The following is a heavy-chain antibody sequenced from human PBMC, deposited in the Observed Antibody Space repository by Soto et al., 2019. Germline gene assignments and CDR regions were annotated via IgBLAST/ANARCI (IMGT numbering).Heavy chain of an antibody. CDR2: INPNSGGT. CDR1: GYTFTGYY. V-gene: IGHV1-2*04. J-gene: IGHJ6*02. D-gene: IGHD3-10*01. Sequence: ASVKVSCKASGYTFTGYYMHWLLQAPGQGLEWMGWINPNSGGTNYAQKFQGWVTMTRDTSISTAYMELSRLRSDDAAVYYCARSGPHYYGSGSYYYYGMDVWGQGTTVTVSS. CDR3: ARSGPHYYGSGSYYYYGMDV.